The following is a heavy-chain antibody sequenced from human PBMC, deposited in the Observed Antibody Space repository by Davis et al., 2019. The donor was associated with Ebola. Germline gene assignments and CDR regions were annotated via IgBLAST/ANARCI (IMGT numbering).Heavy chain of an antibody. CDR1: GFTFSTYS. J-gene: IGHJ3*02. CDR3: VKDSSNIWFDI. D-gene: IGHD2/OR15-2a*01. CDR2: FGTGGDT. V-gene: IGHV3-23*01. Sequence: GESLKISCAASGFTFSTYSMSWVRQAPGKGLEWVSTFGTGGDTYYADSVKGRFAISRDNSRGTLYLQMNSLRVEDSAIYYCVKDSSNIWFDIWGQETLVTVSS.